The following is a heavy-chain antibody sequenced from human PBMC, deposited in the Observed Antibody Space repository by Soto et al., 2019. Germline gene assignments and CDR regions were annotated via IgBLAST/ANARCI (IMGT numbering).Heavy chain of an antibody. V-gene: IGHV3-15*01. J-gene: IGHJ6*03. CDR1: GFTFSNAW. Sequence: GGSLRLSCAASGFTFSNAWMSWVRQAPGKGLEWVGRIKSKTDGGTTDYAAPVKGRFTISRDDSKNTLYLQMNSLKTEDTAVYYCTTDEGPHSYYYYYMDVWGKGTTVTVSS. CDR2: IKSKTDGGTT. CDR3: TTDEGPHSYYYYYMDV.